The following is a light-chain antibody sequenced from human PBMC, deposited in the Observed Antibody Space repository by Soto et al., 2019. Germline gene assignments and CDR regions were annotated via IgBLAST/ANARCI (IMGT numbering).Light chain of an antibody. CDR1: SYNIGNNY. CDR2: DNN. V-gene: IGLV1-51*01. Sequence: SVLTQPPSVSAAPGQKVTISCSGSSYNIGNNYVSWYQQLPGTAPKLLIYDNNKRPSGIPDRFSDSKSGTSATLAITGLQTGDEADYYCGTWDSSLSAYVFGTGTKVTVL. CDR3: GTWDSSLSAYV. J-gene: IGLJ1*01.